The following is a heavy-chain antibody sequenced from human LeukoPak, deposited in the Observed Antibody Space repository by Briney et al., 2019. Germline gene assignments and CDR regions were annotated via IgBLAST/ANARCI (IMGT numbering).Heavy chain of an antibody. V-gene: IGHV3-53*01. J-gene: IGHJ3*02. CDR3: ARVLGPAFDI. D-gene: IGHD2-2*01. CDR2: IYSGGST. Sequence: SGGSLRLSCAASGFTVSSNYMSWVRQAPGKGLDWVSVIYSGGSTYYADSVKGRFTISRDNSKNTLYLQMNSLRAEDTAVYYCARVLGPAFDIWGRGTMVTVSS. CDR1: GFTVSSNY.